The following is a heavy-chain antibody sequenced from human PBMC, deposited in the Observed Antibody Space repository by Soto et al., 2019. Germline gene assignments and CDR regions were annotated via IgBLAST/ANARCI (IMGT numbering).Heavy chain of an antibody. Sequence: VGSLRLSCAGSVFTFGTYSMNWVRQSAGKGLEWIAYISYDSDTIQYADSVKGRFTISRDNAKNSLYLQMNSLRDEDTAVYYCARLYYDYVWGEGTTVTVSS. J-gene: IGHJ6*04. D-gene: IGHD3-3*01. CDR2: ISYDSDTI. V-gene: IGHV3-48*02. CDR1: VFTFGTYS. CDR3: ARLYYDYV.